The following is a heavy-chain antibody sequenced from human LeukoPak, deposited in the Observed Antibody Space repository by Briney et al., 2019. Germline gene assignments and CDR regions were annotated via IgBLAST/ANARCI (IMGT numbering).Heavy chain of an antibody. Sequence: SQTLSLTCTVSGGSISSGGYYWSWIRQPPGKGLEWIGYIYHSGSTYYNPSLKSRVTISVDTSKNQFSLKLSSVTAADTAVYYCARGVLTDTHIDYWGQGTLVTVSS. V-gene: IGHV4-30-2*01. CDR1: GGSISSGGYY. J-gene: IGHJ4*02. CDR3: ARGVLTDTHIDY. D-gene: IGHD3-9*01. CDR2: IYHSGST.